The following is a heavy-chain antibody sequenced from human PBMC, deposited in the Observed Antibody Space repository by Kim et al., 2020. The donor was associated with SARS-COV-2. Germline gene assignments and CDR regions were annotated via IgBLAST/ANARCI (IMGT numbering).Heavy chain of an antibody. CDR3: ARGTPLSRPHTYYYGSGSYSDYGMDV. Sequence: ASVKVSCKTSGYTFNNFGIDWVRQAPGQGLEWMGWISAYNGNTNYAQKLQGRVTLTTDTSTSTAYMELRSLRSDDTAVYYCARGTPLSRPHTYYYGSGSYSDYGMDVWGQGTTVTVSS. CDR1: GYTFNNFG. J-gene: IGHJ6*02. D-gene: IGHD3-10*01. CDR2: ISAYNGNT. V-gene: IGHV1-18*04.